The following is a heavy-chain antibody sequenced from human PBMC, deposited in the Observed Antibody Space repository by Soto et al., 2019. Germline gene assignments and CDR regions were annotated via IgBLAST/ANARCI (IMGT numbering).Heavy chain of an antibody. CDR3: ARGGHVVVVTAAFDY. V-gene: IGHV1-46*01. Sequence: ASVKVSCKASGDTFTNYYIHWVRQAPGQGLEWMGTVNPSGGHTTYSQNFLGRVTMTRDTSTSTLYMELTSLTSDDTAVYYCARGGHVVVVTAAFDYWGQGTLVTAPQ. CDR2: VNPSGGHT. D-gene: IGHD2-21*02. J-gene: IGHJ4*02. CDR1: GDTFTNYY.